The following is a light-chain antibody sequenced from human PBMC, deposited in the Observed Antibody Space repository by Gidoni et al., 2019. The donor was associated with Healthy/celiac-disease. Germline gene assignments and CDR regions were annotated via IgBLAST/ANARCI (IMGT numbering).Light chain of an antibody. CDR2: DAS. J-gene: IGKJ3*01. CDR1: QDISNY. V-gene: IGKV1-33*01. CDR3: QQYDNLPPKGIT. Sequence: DIQMTQSPSSLSASVGDRVTITCQASQDISNYLNWYQQKPGKAPKLLIYDASNLETGVPSRFSGSGSGTDFTFTISSLQPEDIATYYCQQYDNLPPKGITFXPXTKVDIK.